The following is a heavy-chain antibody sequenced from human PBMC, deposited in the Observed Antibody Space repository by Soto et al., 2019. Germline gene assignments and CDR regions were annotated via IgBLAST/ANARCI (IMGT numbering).Heavy chain of an antibody. V-gene: IGHV3-30*18. D-gene: IGHD6-6*01. Sequence: QVQLVESGGGVVQPGRSLRLSCAASGFTFSSYGMHWVRQAPGKGLEWVAVISYDGSNKYYADSVKGRFTISRDNSKNTLYLQMNSLRAEDTAVYYCAKGAGKSIAARPGFDYWGQGTLVTVSS. J-gene: IGHJ4*02. CDR3: AKGAGKSIAARPGFDY. CDR1: GFTFSSYG. CDR2: ISYDGSNK.